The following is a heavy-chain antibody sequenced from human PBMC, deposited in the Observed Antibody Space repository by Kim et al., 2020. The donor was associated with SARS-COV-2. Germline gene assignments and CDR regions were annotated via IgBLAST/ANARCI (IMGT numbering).Heavy chain of an antibody. CDR1: GGTFSSYA. J-gene: IGHJ6*02. CDR3: ARGHIVTAMATTHVWYYYGMDV. D-gene: IGHD5-18*01. V-gene: IGHV1-69*13. CDR2: IIPIFGTA. Sequence: SVKVSCKASGGTFSSYAISWVRQAPGQGLEWMGGIIPIFGTANYAQKFQGRVTITADESTSTAYMELSSLRSEDTAVYYCARGHIVTAMATTHVWYYYGMDVWGQGTTVTVSS.